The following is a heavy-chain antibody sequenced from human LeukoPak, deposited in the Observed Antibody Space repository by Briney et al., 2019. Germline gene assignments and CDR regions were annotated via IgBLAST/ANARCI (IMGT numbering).Heavy chain of an antibody. Sequence: PGGSLRLSCAASGFTFSRNAMSWVRQAPGKGLEWVSAISGSGGSTYYADSVKGRFTISRDNFKNTLYLHMNSLRAEDTAVYYCAKNPTAMVDYWGQGTLVTVSS. CDR3: AKNPTAMVDY. D-gene: IGHD5-18*01. CDR2: ISGSGGST. CDR1: GFTFSRNA. J-gene: IGHJ4*02. V-gene: IGHV3-23*01.